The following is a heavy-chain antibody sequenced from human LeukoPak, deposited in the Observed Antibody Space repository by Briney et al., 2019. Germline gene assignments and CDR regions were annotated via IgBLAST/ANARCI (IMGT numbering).Heavy chain of an antibody. CDR3: AKAVVPGAISHDY. CDR2: IRTDESNE. D-gene: IGHD2-2*01. CDR1: GFTFSSYG. Sequence: GGSLRLSCAASGFTFSSYGMHWVRQAPGKGLEWVAFIRTDESNESYADSVRGRFTISRDNSKNTLYLQMSSLRAEDTAVYYCAKAVVPGAISHDYWGQGTLVTVSS. J-gene: IGHJ4*02. V-gene: IGHV3-30*02.